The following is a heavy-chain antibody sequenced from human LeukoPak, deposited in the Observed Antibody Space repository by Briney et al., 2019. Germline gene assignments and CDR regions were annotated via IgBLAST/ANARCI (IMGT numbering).Heavy chain of an antibody. V-gene: IGHV3-43*02. D-gene: IGHD3-10*01. CDR3: AKGLRPGTHYNTFDR. Sequence: PGGSLRLSCAASAFTFEDYTMHWVRQAPGKGLEWVSHISGKGDNTYYADSVKGRFTISRDNNRNSLYLQMNSLRTEDTALYYCAKGLRPGTHYNTFDRWGQGTLVTVSS. CDR2: ISGKGDNT. CDR1: AFTFEDYT. J-gene: IGHJ4*02.